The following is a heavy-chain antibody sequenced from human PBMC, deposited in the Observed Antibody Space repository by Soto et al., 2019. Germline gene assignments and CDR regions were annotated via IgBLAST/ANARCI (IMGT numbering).Heavy chain of an antibody. J-gene: IGHJ6*03. Sequence: PSQTLSLTCAISGDSVSSNSAAWNWIRLSPSRGLEWLARTYYRSRWYNDYAVSVRSRITVNPDTSKNKFSQQLNSETPEDTAVYYCAGTTSHQWYYMDVWGKGTTVTVSS. D-gene: IGHD1-7*01. CDR1: GDSVSSNSAA. CDR2: TYYRSRWYN. CDR3: AGTTSHQWYYMDV. V-gene: IGHV6-1*01.